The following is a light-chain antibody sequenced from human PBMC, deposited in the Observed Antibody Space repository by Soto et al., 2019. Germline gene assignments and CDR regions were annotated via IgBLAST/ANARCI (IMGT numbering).Light chain of an antibody. CDR3: MQATQFPPYT. CDR1: QSLVHSDGNTY. J-gene: IGKJ2*01. Sequence: DIVMTQTPLSSPVTLGQPASISCRSSQSLVHSDGNTYLSWLQQRPGQPPRLRIYKISNRFSGVTDRFSGSGAGKDFTLKISRVEAEDVGVYYCMQATQFPPYTFGQGTKLEIK. CDR2: KIS. V-gene: IGKV2-24*01.